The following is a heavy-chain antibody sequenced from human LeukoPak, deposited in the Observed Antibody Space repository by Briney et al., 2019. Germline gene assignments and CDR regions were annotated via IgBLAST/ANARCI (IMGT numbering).Heavy chain of an antibody. J-gene: IGHJ3*02. CDR3: PRVTLLAYYYDNSCYYVRDAFDI. V-gene: IGHV3-20*04. CDR1: GFTFDDYG. D-gene: IGHD3-22*01. Sequence: PGGSLRLSCAASGFTFDDYGMSWVRQAPGKGLEWVSGINWNGGSTGYADSVKGRFTISRDNAKNSLYLQMNSLRAEDTALYYCPRVTLLAYYYDNSCYYVRDAFDIWGQGTMVTVSS. CDR2: INWNGGST.